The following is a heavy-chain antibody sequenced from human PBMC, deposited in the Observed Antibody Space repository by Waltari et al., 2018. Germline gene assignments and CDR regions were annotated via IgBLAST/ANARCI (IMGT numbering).Heavy chain of an antibody. D-gene: IGHD1-1*01. J-gene: IGHJ4*02. Sequence: QVHLVASGGGVVQPGGALRLYCAAPRFNFTLFGMHWVGQAPGKGLEWVSFISYDGSNENYADSVKGRFTMSRDNSKKMLYVQMNNLRAEDSAVYYCVKGNEIDYWGQGTLVTVSS. CDR1: RFNFTLFG. CDR2: ISYDGSNE. CDR3: VKGNEIDY. V-gene: IGHV3-30*02.